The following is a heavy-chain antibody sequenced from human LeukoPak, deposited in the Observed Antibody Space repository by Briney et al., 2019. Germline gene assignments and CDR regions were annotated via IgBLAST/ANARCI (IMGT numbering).Heavy chain of an antibody. V-gene: IGHV3-7*03. J-gene: IGHJ4*02. CDR2: IKHDGSEKQDGSEK. CDR3: AKGPPIGTPYYYFDY. Sequence: PGGSMRLSCAASGFTFSQYWMSWVRQAPGKGLEWVANIKHDGSEKQDGSEKNYVDSVKGRFTISRDNAEKSVYLQMNSLGVEDTALYYCAKGPPIGTPYYYFDYWGQGTLVTVSS. D-gene: IGHD2-21*01. CDR1: GFTFSQYW.